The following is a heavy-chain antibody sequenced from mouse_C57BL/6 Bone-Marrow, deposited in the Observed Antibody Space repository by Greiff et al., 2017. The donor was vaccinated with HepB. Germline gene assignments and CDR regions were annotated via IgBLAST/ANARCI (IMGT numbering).Heavy chain of an antibody. Sequence: QVQLKQSGAELARPGASVKMSCKASGYTFTSYTMHWVKQRPGQGLEWIGYINPSNGYTKYNQKFKDKATLTADKSSSTAYMQLSSLTSEDSAVYYCARSMGYAMDYWGQGTSVTVSS. CDR2: INPSNGYT. J-gene: IGHJ4*01. CDR1: GYTFTSYT. CDR3: ARSMGYAMDY. V-gene: IGHV1-4*01.